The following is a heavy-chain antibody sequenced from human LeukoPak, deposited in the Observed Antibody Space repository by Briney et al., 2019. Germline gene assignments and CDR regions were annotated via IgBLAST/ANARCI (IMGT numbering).Heavy chain of an antibody. V-gene: IGHV4-59*01. CDR3: ARSKSGYSYGYRGVRFDY. Sequence: SETLSLTCTVSGGSFSSYYWSWIRQPPGKGLEWSGYIYYSGSTNYNPSLKSRVTISVDTSKNQFSLKLSSVTAADTAVYYCARSKSGYSYGYRGVRFDYWGQGTLVTVSS. CDR1: GGSFSSYY. D-gene: IGHD5-18*01. J-gene: IGHJ4*02. CDR2: IYYSGST.